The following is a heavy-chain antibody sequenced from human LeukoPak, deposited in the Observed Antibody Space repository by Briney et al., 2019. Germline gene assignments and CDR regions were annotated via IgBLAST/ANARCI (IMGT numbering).Heavy chain of an antibody. D-gene: IGHD1-1*01. CDR1: GYSFISYW. CDR2: IYPTDSDT. Sequence: GESLKISCKGSGYSFISYWIAWVRQMPGKGLEWMGIIYPTDSDTRYSPSFQGQVTISADKSISTAYLQWSSLKASDTAMYYCVRGVQLQPYDAFDIWGQGTMVTVSS. J-gene: IGHJ3*02. V-gene: IGHV5-51*01. CDR3: VRGVQLQPYDAFDI.